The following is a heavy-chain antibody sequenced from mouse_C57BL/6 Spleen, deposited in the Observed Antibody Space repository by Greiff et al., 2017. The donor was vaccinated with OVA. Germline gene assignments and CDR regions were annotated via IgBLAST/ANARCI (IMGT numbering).Heavy chain of an antibody. D-gene: IGHD1-1*01. CDR2: ISYDGSN. Sequence: DVKLQESGPGLVKPSQSLSLTCSVTGYSITSGYYWNWIRQFPGNKLEWMGYISYDGSNNYNPSLKNRISITRDTSKNQFFLKLNSVTTEDTATYYCARRYYGSSYEYFDVWGTGTTVTVSS. CDR1: GYSITSGYY. V-gene: IGHV3-6*01. J-gene: IGHJ1*03. CDR3: ARRYYGSSYEYFDV.